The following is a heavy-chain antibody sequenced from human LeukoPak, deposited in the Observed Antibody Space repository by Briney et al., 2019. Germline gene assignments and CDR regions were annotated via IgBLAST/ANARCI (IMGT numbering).Heavy chain of an antibody. Sequence: SQTLSLTCTVSGGSISSGSYYWSWIRQPAGKGLEWIGRIYTSGSTNYNPSLKSRVTISVDTSKNQFSLKLSSVTAADTAVYYCARRCSGGSCYFDYWGQATLVTVSS. CDR3: ARRCSGGSCYFDY. D-gene: IGHD2-15*01. J-gene: IGHJ4*02. V-gene: IGHV4-61*02. CDR1: GGSISSGSYY. CDR2: IYTSGST.